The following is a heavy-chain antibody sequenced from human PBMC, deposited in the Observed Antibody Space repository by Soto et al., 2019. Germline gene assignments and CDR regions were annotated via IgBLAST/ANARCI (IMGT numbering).Heavy chain of an antibody. CDR3: PTEGEQWSDAFDL. J-gene: IGHJ3*01. D-gene: IGHD6-19*01. CDR2: IKSKTDGGTT. V-gene: IGHV3-15*01. Sequence: EVQLVESGGGLVKPGGSLRLSCAASGFTFSNAWMSWVRQAPGKGLEWVGRIKSKTDGGTTDYAAPVKGRFTISRDDSKNTLYLQMNSLKTEDTAVYYCPTEGEQWSDAFDLWGQGTMVTVSS. CDR1: GFTFSNAW.